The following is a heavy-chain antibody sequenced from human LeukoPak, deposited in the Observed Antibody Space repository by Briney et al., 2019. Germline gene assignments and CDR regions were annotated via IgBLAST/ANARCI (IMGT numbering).Heavy chain of an antibody. D-gene: IGHD2-15*01. CDR1: GYTFTGYY. CDR2: INPNSGGT. J-gene: IGHJ6*03. V-gene: IGHV1-2*02. Sequence: ASVKVSCKASGYTFTGYYMHWVRQAPGQGLEWMGWINPNSGGTNYAQKFQGRVNMTRDTSISTAYMELSRLRSDDTAVYYCARDLGAEPYCSGGSCSSLSRYYYYYMDVWGKGTTVTVSS. CDR3: ARDLGAEPYCSGGSCSSLSRYYYYYMDV.